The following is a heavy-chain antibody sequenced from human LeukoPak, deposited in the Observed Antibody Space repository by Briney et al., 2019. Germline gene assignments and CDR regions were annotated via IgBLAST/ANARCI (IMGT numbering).Heavy chain of an antibody. Sequence: PGGPLRLSCAASGFTFSTYVMTWVRQAPGKGLEWVSAICANGRIIDYADSVKGRSTISRDISKNTLYLQMNSPRAEDTALYYCTRRVGGTPQHWGLGTLVTVSS. J-gene: IGHJ4*02. CDR3: TRRVGGTPQH. CDR2: ICANGRII. CDR1: GFTFSTYV. V-gene: IGHV3-23*01. D-gene: IGHD1-26*01.